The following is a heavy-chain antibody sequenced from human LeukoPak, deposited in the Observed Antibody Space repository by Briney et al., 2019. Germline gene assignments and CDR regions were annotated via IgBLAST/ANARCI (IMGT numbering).Heavy chain of an antibody. Sequence: GGSLRLSCAASGFTFSNYNMNWVRQAPGKGLEWVSYISTSGRAIFYADSVKGRFTISRDNAKNSLFLQMNSLRDEDTAVYYCARVPFYDRSGYYFDYWGLGTLVTVSS. J-gene: IGHJ4*02. CDR3: ARVPFYDRSGYYFDY. D-gene: IGHD3-22*01. CDR2: ISTSGRAI. V-gene: IGHV3-48*02. CDR1: GFTFSNYN.